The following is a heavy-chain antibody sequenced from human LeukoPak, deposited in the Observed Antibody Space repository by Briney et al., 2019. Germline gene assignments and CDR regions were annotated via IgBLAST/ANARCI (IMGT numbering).Heavy chain of an antibody. D-gene: IGHD3-22*01. CDR2: IYYSGDT. V-gene: IGHV4-61*01. CDR3: ARDPSGYFNY. CDR1: GGSVSSGNYY. Sequence: TETLSLTCTVSGGSVSSGNYYWSWIRQPPGKGLEWIGYIYYSGDTNYNPSLKGRVTISVDTSKNQVSLKLSSVTAADTAVYYCARDPSGYFNYWGQGTLVTVSS. J-gene: IGHJ4*02.